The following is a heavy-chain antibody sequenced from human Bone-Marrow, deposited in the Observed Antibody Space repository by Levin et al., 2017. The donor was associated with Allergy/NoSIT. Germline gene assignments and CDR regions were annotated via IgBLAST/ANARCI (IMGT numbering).Heavy chain of an antibody. CDR3: TRDLGDSGSYSSGALDV. V-gene: IGHV1-69*13. J-gene: IGHJ6*02. CDR1: GGTFNSYG. D-gene: IGHD1-26*01. Sequence: GASVKVSCKASGGTFNSYGINWVRQVPGQGLEWLGGIIPTFDTEAYAQKLQGRLTISADESTTTVYMQLSSLRSDDTAIYYCTRDLGDSGSYSSGALDVWGQGTTVTVSS. CDR2: IIPTFDTE.